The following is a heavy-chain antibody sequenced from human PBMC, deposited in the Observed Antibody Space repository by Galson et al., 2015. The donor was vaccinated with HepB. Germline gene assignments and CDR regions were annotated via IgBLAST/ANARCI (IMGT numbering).Heavy chain of an antibody. D-gene: IGHD3-22*01. Sequence: SLRLSCAASGFTFSSYGMHWVRQAPGKGLEWVAVIWYDGSNKYYADSVKGRFTISRDNSKNTLYLQMNSLRAEDTAVYYCAREISPYYDSSGSYAFDIWGQGTMVTVSS. J-gene: IGHJ3*02. V-gene: IGHV3-33*08. CDR3: AREISPYYDSSGSYAFDI. CDR1: GFTFSSYG. CDR2: IWYDGSNK.